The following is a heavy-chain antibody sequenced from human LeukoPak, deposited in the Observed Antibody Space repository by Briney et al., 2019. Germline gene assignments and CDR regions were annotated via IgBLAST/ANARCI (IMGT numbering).Heavy chain of an antibody. CDR1: GDSVPSNSAA. V-gene: IGHV6-1*01. J-gene: IGHJ4*02. CDR3: ARDRPYYDYVWGSYHFDY. D-gene: IGHD3-16*02. Sequence: SQTLSLTCAISGDSVPSNSAAWNWIRQSPSRGLEWLGRTYYRSKWYNDYAVSVKSRITINPDTSKNQFSLQLNSVTPEDTAVYYCARDRPYYDYVWGSYHFDYWGQGTLATVSS. CDR2: TYYRSKWYN.